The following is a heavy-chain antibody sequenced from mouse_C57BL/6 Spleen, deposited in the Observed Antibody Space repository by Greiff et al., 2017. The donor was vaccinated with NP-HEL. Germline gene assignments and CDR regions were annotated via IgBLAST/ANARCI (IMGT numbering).Heavy chain of an antibody. CDR2: INPNNGGT. V-gene: IGHV1-18*01. CDR3: ARFYYDYDRAYFDY. Sequence: VQLKESGPELVKPGASVKIPCKASGYTFTDYNMDWVKQSHGKSLEWIGDINPNNGGTNYNQKFKGKATLTVDKSSSTAYMELRSLTSEDTAVYYCARFYYDYDRAYFDYWGQGTTLTVSS. J-gene: IGHJ2*01. CDR1: GYTFTDYN. D-gene: IGHD2-4*01.